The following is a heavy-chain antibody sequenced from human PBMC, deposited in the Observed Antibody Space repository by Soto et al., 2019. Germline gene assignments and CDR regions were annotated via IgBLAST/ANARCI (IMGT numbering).Heavy chain of an antibody. CDR3: ARWSTYYYDTSGYCDL. V-gene: IGHV1-2*02. CDR2: IDSNGGGT. CDR1: GYTFTGYY. Sequence: QVQLVQSGAEVKKPGASVKVSCKASGYTFTGYYMHWLRQAPGQGLEWMGWIDSNGGGTNYAQKFQGGVTMTRDTSINTAYMELSRLTSDDTAVYYCARWSTYYYDTSGYCDLWGQGTLVTVSS. D-gene: IGHD3-22*01. J-gene: IGHJ4*02.